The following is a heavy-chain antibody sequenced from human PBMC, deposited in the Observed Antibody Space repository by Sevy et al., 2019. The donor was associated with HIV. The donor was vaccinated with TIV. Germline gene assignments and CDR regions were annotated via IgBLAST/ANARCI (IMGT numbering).Heavy chain of an antibody. V-gene: IGHV1-2*02. CDR2: INPNSGGT. CDR3: ARPTYYDSSGLISY. D-gene: IGHD3-22*01. Sequence: ASVKVSCKASGYTFTGYYMHWVRQAPGQGLEWMGWINPNSGGTNYAQKFQGTVTMTRDTSISTAYMELSRLRSDDTAVYYCARPTYYDSSGLISYWGQGTLVTVSS. CDR1: GYTFTGYY. J-gene: IGHJ4*02.